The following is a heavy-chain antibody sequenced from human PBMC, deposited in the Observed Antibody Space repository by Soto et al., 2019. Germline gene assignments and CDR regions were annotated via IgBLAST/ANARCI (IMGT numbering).Heavy chain of an antibody. CDR3: AREETAWPLAYGLDV. D-gene: IGHD2-21*02. V-gene: IGHV3-21*01. J-gene: IGHJ6*02. CDR1: GFSFSTYS. CDR2: IGRRSDI. Sequence: GGSLSLSCEASGFSFSTYSMHWVRQAPGKGLEWVSSIGRRSDIYYADSVKGRFTISRDNAKNSVSLQMNSLRDENTAVYYCAREETAWPLAYGLDVWGQGTTVTVSS.